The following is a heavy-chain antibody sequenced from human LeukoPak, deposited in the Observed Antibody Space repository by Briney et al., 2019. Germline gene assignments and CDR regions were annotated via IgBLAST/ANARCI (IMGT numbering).Heavy chain of an antibody. CDR1: GDSISSSSYY. CDR3: AKDRPLNYDSSTSMIDY. D-gene: IGHD3-22*01. Sequence: ETLSLTCTVSGDSISSSSYYWGWIRQPPGKGLEWVSTISGSGGSAYYADSVKGRFTISRDNSKNTLYVQMNSLTAEDTAVYYCAKDRPLNYDSSTSMIDYWGQGTLVTVSS. CDR2: ISGSGGSA. V-gene: IGHV3-23*01. J-gene: IGHJ4*02.